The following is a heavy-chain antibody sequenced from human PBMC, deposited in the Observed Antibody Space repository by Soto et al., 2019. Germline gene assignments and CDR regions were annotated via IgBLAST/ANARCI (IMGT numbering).Heavy chain of an antibody. CDR3: AKDLDAYAWNLGGWFAP. V-gene: IGHV3-73*01. J-gene: IGHJ5*02. Sequence: GSLRLSCAASGFAFSGSAMYWVRQASGKGPEWVGRIRSKGHNYATEYASSVKGRFIISRDNSRSTVYLDMNSLRPEDTAVYYCAKDLDAYAWNLGGWFAPWGQGTQVTVSS. CDR1: GFAFSGSA. D-gene: IGHD3-16*01. CDR2: IRSKGHNYAT.